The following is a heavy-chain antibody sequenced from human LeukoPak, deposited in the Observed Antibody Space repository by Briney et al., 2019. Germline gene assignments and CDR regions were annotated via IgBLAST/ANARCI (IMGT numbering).Heavy chain of an antibody. CDR1: GGTFKNYA. D-gene: IGHD3-10*01. CDR2: ILPIFGTT. Sequence: ASVKVSCKASGGTFKNYAISWVRQAPGQGLEWMGGILPIFGTTNYAQKFQARVTITADKSTSTAYMELSSLRSEDTAVYYCARVEYYYGSGSYPYWGQGTLVTVSS. CDR3: ARVEYYYGSGSYPY. V-gene: IGHV1-69*06. J-gene: IGHJ4*02.